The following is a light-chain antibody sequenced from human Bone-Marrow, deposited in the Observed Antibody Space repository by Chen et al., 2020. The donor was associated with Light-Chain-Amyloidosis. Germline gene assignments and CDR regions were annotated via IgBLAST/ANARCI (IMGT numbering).Light chain of an antibody. CDR1: QSVSNSY. V-gene: IGKV3-20*01. CDR3: QQYGSSPFT. CDR2: GAS. Sequence: EIVLTQSPGTLSLSPGERATLSCRASQSVSNSYLAWYQQKPGQAPRLVMYGASRRTTGIPDRFSGSGSGTDFTLPISTLEPEDFAVYYCQQYGSSPFTFGPGTKVDIK. J-gene: IGKJ3*01.